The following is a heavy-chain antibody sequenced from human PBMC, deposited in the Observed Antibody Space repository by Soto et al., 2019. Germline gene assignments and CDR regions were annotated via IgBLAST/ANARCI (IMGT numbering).Heavy chain of an antibody. V-gene: IGHV3-23*01. D-gene: IGHD4-17*01. J-gene: IGHJ4*02. CDR1: GFTFSSYA. CDR2: ISGGGGGT. CDR3: AKGAVTTRSFTAIDY. Sequence: VQLLESGGGLVQPGGSLRLSCAASGFTFSSYAMSWVRQAPGKGLEWVSAISGGGGGTYYADSVKGRYAISRDNSKSTLYLQMNSLRVEDTAIYYCAKGAVTTRSFTAIDYWGQGTLVTVSS.